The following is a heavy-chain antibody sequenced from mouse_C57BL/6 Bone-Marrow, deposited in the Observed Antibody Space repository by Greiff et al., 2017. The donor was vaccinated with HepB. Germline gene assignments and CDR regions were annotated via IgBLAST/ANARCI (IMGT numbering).Heavy chain of an antibody. Sequence: DVHLVESGGGLVKPGGSLKLSCAASGFTFSSYAMSWVRQTPEKRLEWVATISDGGSYTYYPDNVKGRFTISRDNAKNNLYLQMSHLKSEDTAMYYCARDHYDPLDYWGQGTTLTVSS. J-gene: IGHJ2*01. CDR3: ARDHYDPLDY. V-gene: IGHV5-4*01. CDR2: ISDGGSYT. D-gene: IGHD2-4*01. CDR1: GFTFSSYA.